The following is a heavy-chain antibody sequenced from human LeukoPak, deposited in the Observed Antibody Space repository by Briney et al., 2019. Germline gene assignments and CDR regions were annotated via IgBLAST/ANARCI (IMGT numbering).Heavy chain of an antibody. CDR2: IKQDGSVQ. CDR1: GFTFANSW. V-gene: IGHV3-7*01. D-gene: IGHD3-10*01. CDR3: ARNRAAPEN. J-gene: IGHJ4*02. Sequence: GGSLRLSCAASGFTFANSWMTWVRQAPGKGLEWVASIKQDGSVQHYVDSVRGRFAISRDNTKNALYLQMNSLRDEDTAMYYCARNRAAPENWGQGTLVTVSS.